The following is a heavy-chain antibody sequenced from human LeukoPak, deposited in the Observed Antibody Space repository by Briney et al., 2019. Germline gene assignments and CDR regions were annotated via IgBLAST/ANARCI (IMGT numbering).Heavy chain of an antibody. Sequence: ASVKVSCKASGYTFTTYGISWVRQAPGHGLEWMGWISPYNGNTNYAQKLQGRVTMTTDTSTSTAYMELSSLRSDDTAVYYCARDRAVVVAATDYWGQGTLVTISS. D-gene: IGHD2-15*01. J-gene: IGHJ4*02. CDR3: ARDRAVVVAATDY. CDR2: ISPYNGNT. V-gene: IGHV1-18*01. CDR1: GYTFTTYG.